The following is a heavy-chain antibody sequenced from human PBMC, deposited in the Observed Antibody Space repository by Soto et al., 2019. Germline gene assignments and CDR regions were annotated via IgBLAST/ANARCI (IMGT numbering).Heavy chain of an antibody. CDR3: ARDRDYASDI. CDR2: ISGSSSNI. Sequence: EVQLVESGGGLVQPGGSLRLSCAASGFTFSSYSMNWVRQAPGKGLEWVSYISGSSSNIVYADSVKGRFTISRDNAKNSLYLQMNSLRAEDTAVYYWARDRDYASDIWGQGTLVTVSS. J-gene: IGHJ3*02. V-gene: IGHV3-48*01. CDR1: GFTFSSYS. D-gene: IGHD4-17*01.